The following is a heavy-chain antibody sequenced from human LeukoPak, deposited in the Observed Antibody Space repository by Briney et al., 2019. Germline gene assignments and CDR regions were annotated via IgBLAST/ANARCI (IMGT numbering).Heavy chain of an antibody. J-gene: IGHJ5*02. CDR1: GYSFNNYW. D-gene: IGHD2-8*01. CDR2: IYPGDSDI. Sequence: GESLKISCKGSGYSFNNYWIGWVRQVPGKGLEWMGIIYPGDSDITYSPSFQGQVTISADKSISTAYLQWSSLKASDTAMYYCARRMGPNWFDPWGQGTLVTVSS. V-gene: IGHV5-51*01. CDR3: ARRMGPNWFDP.